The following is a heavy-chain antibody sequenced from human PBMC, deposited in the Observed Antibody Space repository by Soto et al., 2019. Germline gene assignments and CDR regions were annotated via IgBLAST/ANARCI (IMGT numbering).Heavy chain of an antibody. J-gene: IGHJ4*02. CDR3: ARDHCSSTSCSYKNFDY. CDR1: EYTFTSYG. D-gene: IGHD2-2*01. CDR2: ISAYNGNT. V-gene: IGHV1-18*04. Sequence: ASVKVSCKASEYTFTSYGISWVRQAPGQGLEWMGWISAYNGNTNYAQKLQGRVTMTTDTSTSTAYMELRSLRSDDTAVYYCARDHCSSTSCSYKNFDYWGQGTLVTVSS.